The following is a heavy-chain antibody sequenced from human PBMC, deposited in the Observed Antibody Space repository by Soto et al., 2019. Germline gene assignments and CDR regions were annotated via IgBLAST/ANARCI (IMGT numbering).Heavy chain of an antibody. J-gene: IGHJ4*01. CDR3: ASRVPRRSYLGVSEY. CDR2: ISNMGSS. V-gene: IGHV4-31*03. Sequence: QVQLPESGPGLVEPSQTLALTCTVSSVSISNDVYFWTWIRQRPGKVPEWIGYISNMGSSFSNPDLRSRLAFSIDTSKNQFTLKLTSMTAADTAIYYCASRVPRRSYLGVSEYWGHGTLVTVTS. D-gene: IGHD1-26*01. CDR1: SVSISNDVYF.